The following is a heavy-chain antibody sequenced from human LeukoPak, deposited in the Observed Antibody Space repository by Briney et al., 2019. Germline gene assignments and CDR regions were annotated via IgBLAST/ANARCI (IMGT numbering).Heavy chain of an antibody. CDR1: GFTFSSYA. CDR2: ISSSSTYT. D-gene: IGHD6-13*01. CDR3: ARVYSWSKDY. Sequence: PGGSLRLSCAASGFTFSSYAMSWVRQAPGKGLEWVSYISSSSTYTNYADSVKGRFTISRDNAKNSLYLQMNSLRAEDTAVYYCARVYSWSKDYWGQGTLVTVSS. V-gene: IGHV3-11*05. J-gene: IGHJ4*02.